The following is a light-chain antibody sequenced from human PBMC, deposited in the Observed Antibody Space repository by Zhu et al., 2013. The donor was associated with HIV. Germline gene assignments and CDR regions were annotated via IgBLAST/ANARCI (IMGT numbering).Light chain of an antibody. Sequence: EIVMTQSPATLSVSPGERATLSCRASQSVSSNLAWYQQKPGQAPRLLFSGVSTRATGIPARFSGSGSGTEFTLTISSLQSEDFAVYYCQQYNNWPLTFGGGTKVEIK. CDR1: QSVSSN. J-gene: IGKJ4*01. CDR3: QQYNNWPLT. V-gene: IGKV3-15*01. CDR2: GVS.